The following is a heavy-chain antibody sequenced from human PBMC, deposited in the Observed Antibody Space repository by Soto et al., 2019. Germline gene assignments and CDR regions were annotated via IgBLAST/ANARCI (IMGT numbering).Heavy chain of an antibody. CDR3: AKDIAVAGTGTFDY. D-gene: IGHD6-19*01. Sequence: GGSLRLSCAASGFTFSSYAMSWVRQAPGKGLEWVSAISGSGGSTYYADSVKGRFTISRDNSKNMLYLQMNSLRAEDTAVYYCAKDIAVAGTGTFDYWGQGTLVTVSS. CDR1: GFTFSSYA. V-gene: IGHV3-23*01. CDR2: ISGSGGST. J-gene: IGHJ4*02.